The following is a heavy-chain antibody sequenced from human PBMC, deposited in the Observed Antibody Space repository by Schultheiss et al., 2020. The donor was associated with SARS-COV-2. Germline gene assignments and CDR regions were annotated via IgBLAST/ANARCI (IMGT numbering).Heavy chain of an antibody. CDR3: ARVLGTYRMRDAFDI. J-gene: IGHJ3*02. Sequence: GGSLRLSCAASGFTVSSNYMSWVRQAPGKGLEWVSVIYSGGSTYYADSVKGRFTISRDNSKNTLHLQMNSLRAEDTAVYYCARVLGTYRMRDAFDIWGQGTMVTVSS. D-gene: IGHD2-8*01. CDR2: IYSGGST. V-gene: IGHV3-53*01. CDR1: GFTVSSNY.